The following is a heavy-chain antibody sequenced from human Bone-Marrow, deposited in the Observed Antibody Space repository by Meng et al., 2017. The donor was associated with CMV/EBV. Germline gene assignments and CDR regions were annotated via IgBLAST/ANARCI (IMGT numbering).Heavy chain of an antibody. J-gene: IGHJ4*02. V-gene: IGHV3-33*01. D-gene: IGHD4-17*01. CDR2: IWYDGSNK. CDR3: ARDPLNYGDKKGGFDY. CDR1: GFTFSSYG. Sequence: GGSLRLSCAASGFTFSSYGMHWVRQAPGKGLEWVAVIWYDGSNKYYADSVKGRFTISRDNAKNSLYLQMNSLRAEDTALYYCARDPLNYGDKKGGFDYWGQGTLVTVSS.